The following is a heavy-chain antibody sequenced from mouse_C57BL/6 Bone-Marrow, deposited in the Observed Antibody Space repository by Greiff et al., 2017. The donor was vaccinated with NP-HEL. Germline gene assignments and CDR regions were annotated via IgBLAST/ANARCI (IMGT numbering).Heavy chain of an antibody. CDR2: IDPENGDT. Sequence: EVMLVESGAELVRPGASVKLSCTASGFNIKDDYMHWVKQRPEQGLEWIGWIDPENGDTEYASKFQGKATITADTSSNTAYLQLSSLTSEDTAVYYCTTDGSSYPSFDYWGQGTTLTVSS. D-gene: IGHD1-1*01. CDR1: GFNIKDDY. V-gene: IGHV14-4*01. CDR3: TTDGSSYPSFDY. J-gene: IGHJ2*01.